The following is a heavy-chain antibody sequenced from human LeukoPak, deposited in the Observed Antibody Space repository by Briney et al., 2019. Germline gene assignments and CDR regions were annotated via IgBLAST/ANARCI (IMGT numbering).Heavy chain of an antibody. J-gene: IGHJ4*02. Sequence: GGSLRLSCAASGLTVSDNYMSWARQAPGKGLEGVSVIHSDGTTLYAVAVKGRFTISRDNSKNTLYLQMNSLRADDTGVYYCARDKGTGDRERFDYWGQGTLVTVSS. CDR2: IHSDGTT. V-gene: IGHV3-53*01. CDR1: GLTVSDNY. CDR3: ARDKGTGDRERFDY. D-gene: IGHD7-27*01.